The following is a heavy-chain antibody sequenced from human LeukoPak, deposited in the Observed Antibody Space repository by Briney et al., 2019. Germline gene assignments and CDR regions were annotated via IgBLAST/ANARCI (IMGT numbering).Heavy chain of an antibody. V-gene: IGHV3-7*01. CDR2: INPEGGDR. CDR1: GFTFNTYY. D-gene: IGHD4-17*01. J-gene: IGHJ4*02. Sequence: GGSLRLSCAASGFTFNTYYMGWVRQAAGKGPEWVDQINPEGGDRSYVDSVKGRFTISRDNAKNSLYLQMSSLRAEDTAVYYCESPYGKRFDYWGKGTLVTVSP. CDR3: ESPYGKRFDY.